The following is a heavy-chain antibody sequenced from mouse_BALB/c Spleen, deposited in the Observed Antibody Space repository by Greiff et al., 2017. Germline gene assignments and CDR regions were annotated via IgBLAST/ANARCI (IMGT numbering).Heavy chain of an antibody. CDR3: ARGGPYGNYGWFAY. V-gene: IGHV1S56*01. D-gene: IGHD2-1*01. CDR1: GYTFTSYY. J-gene: IGHJ3*01. CDR2: IYPGNVNT. Sequence: VQLQQSGPELVKPGASVRISCKASGYTFTSYYIHWVKQRPGQGLEWIGWIYPGNVNTKYNEKFKGKATLTADKSSSTAYMQLSSLTSEDSAVYFCARGGPYGNYGWFAYWGQGTLVTVSA.